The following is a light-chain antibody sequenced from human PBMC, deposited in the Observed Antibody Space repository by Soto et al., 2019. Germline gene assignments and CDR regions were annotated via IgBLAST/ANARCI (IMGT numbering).Light chain of an antibody. V-gene: IGKV3-15*01. CDR3: QQYHNWPGYT. J-gene: IGKJ2*01. CDR1: QTVSSY. Sequence: EIVMTQSPATLSVSPGERATLSCRASQTVSSYLAWYQQKPGQAPRLLIYGGSTRATGIPARFSGSGSGTEFTLTISSLQSEDFAVYFCQQYHNWPGYTFGQGTKLEIK. CDR2: GGS.